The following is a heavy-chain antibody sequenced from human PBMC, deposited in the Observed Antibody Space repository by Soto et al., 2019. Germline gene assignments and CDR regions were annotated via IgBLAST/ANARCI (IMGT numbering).Heavy chain of an antibody. CDR1: GGSISSYY. V-gene: IGHV4-59*01. J-gene: IGHJ4*02. Sequence: SETLSLTCTVSGGSISSYYWSWIRQPPGKGLERIGYIYYSGSTNYNPSLKSRVTISVDTSKNQFSLKLSSVTAADTAVYYCASGNLETWTFDYWGQGTLVTVSS. D-gene: IGHD1-1*01. CDR3: ASGNLETWTFDY. CDR2: IYYSGST.